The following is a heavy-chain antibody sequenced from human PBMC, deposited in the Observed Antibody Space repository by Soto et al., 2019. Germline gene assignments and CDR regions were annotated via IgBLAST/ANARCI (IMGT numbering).Heavy chain of an antibody. CDR3: ARILTGKVFRFDY. V-gene: IGHV4-39*01. CDR2: IHYSGST. J-gene: IGHJ4*02. D-gene: IGHD3-3*01. Sequence: SGTLSLTCTVSGGSISSSSYYWGWIRQPPGKGLEWIGSIHYSGSTYYNPSLKSRVTISVDTSKNQFSLKLSSVTAADTAVYYCARILTGKVFRFDYWGQGTRVTVS. CDR1: GGSISSSSYY.